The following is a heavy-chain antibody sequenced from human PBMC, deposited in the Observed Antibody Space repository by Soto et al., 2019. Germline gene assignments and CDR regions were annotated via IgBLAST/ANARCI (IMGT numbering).Heavy chain of an antibody. D-gene: IGHD6-6*01. V-gene: IGHV3-53*01. CDR2: IYSGGKT. Sequence: SLRLSCAASGFTYNSNHMTWVRQAPGRGLEWVSVIYSGGKTDYADSVKGRFTISRGYSRNTVYLQMNSLRAEDTAVYYCARGAARSFAYFDLWGQGTLVTVSS. CDR1: GFTYNSNH. CDR3: ARGAARSFAYFDL. J-gene: IGHJ4*02.